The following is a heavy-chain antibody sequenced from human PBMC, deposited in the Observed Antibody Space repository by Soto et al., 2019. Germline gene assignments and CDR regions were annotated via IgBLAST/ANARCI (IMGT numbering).Heavy chain of an antibody. V-gene: IGHV4-4*02. D-gene: IGHD6-13*01. CDR2: VYHSGST. CDR1: GASLSTNNW. CDR3: AVPGAGDFDY. Sequence: XTLSLACAVSGASLSTNNWWSWVRQPPGKGLEWIGEVYHSGSTNFNPSLKSLVTISIDKSKNQFSLRLTSMTAADTALYYCAVPGAGDFDYWSQGTLGTVS. J-gene: IGHJ4*02.